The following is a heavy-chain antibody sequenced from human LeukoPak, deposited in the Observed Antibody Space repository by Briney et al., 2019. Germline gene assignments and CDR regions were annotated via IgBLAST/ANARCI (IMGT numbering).Heavy chain of an antibody. D-gene: IGHD3-3*01. CDR2: ISGDGSSI. J-gene: IGHJ6*02. V-gene: IGHV3-74*01. Sequence: GGSLRLSCVASGFTFRNYYMHWVRQVPGKGLVWVSRISGDGSSIFYADSVKGRFTISRDNSKNTLYLQMNSLRAEDTAVYYCARDRASYYDFWSGYAPYYYYYGMDVWGQGTTVTVSS. CDR3: ARDRASYYDFWSGYAPYYYYYGMDV. CDR1: GFTFRNYY.